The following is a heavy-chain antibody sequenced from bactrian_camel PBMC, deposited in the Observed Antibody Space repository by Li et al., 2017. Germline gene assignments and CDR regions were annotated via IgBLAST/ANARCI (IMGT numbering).Heavy chain of an antibody. J-gene: IGHJ4*01. CDR1: GFTFSSYD. D-gene: IGHD4*01. CDR2: INSGHSGT. V-gene: IGHV3S40*01. Sequence: VQLVESGGDLVQPGGSLRLSCAASGFTFSSYDMSWVRQAPGKGLEWVSSINSGHSGTYSADSVQGRFTISRDDAKDTVYLQMNSLKSEDTALYYCATQGFWGTNEYLYWGQGTQVTVS. CDR3: ATQGFWGTNEYLY.